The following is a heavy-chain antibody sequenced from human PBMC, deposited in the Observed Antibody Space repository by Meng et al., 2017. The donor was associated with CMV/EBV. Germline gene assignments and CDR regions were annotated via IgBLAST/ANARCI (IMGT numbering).Heavy chain of an antibody. V-gene: IGHV3-30-3*01. J-gene: IGHJ4*02. CDR2: ISYDGSNK. CDR1: GFTFSSYA. D-gene: IGHD6-6*01. Sequence: GESLKISCAASGFTFSSYAMHWVRQAPGKGLEWVAVISYDGSNKYYADSVKGRFTISRDNAKNSLYLQMNSLRAEDTAVYYCARGLAARPWDYWGQVTLVTVSS. CDR3: ARGLAARPWDY.